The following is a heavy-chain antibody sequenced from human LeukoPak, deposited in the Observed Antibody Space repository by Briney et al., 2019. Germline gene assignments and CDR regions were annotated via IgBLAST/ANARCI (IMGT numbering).Heavy chain of an antibody. Sequence: PGGSLRLSCAASGFTFSSYEMNWVRQAPGKGLGWVSYISGSGSTIYYADSVKGRFTISRDNAKNSLSLQMNSLRAEDTAVYYCASYVMATTIDIWGQGTMVTVSS. CDR3: ASYVMATTIDI. CDR2: ISGSGSTI. D-gene: IGHD5-24*01. CDR1: GFTFSSYE. J-gene: IGHJ3*02. V-gene: IGHV3-48*03.